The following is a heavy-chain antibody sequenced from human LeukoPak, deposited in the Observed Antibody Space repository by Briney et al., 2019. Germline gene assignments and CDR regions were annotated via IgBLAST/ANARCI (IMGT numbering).Heavy chain of an antibody. CDR3: ARHLAAAGRRFDP. CDR2: IYYSGST. V-gene: IGHV4-59*08. D-gene: IGHD6-13*01. J-gene: IGHJ5*02. CDR1: GGSFSGYY. Sequence: PSETLSLTCAVYGGSFSGYYWSWIRQPPGKGLEWIGYIYYSGSTNYNPSLKSRVTISVDTSKNQFSLKLSSVTAADTAVYYCARHLAAAGRRFDPWGQGTLVTVSS.